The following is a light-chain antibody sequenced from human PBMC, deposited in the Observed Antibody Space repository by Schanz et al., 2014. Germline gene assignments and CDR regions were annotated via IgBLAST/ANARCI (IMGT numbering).Light chain of an antibody. J-gene: IGKJ2*01. V-gene: IGKV3-15*01. CDR1: QSVRSN. Sequence: EIVMTQSPATLSVSPGERATLSCRASQSVRSNLAWFQQKPGQAPRLLIYGASTRATGFPARFSGSGAGTEFTLTISSLQSDDFGTFYCQQYDSSPYTFGQGTKLEI. CDR2: GAS. CDR3: QQYDSSPYT.